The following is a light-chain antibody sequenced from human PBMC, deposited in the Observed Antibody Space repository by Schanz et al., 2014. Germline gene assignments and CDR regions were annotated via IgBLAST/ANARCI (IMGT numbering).Light chain of an antibody. CDR2: EVT. J-gene: IGLJ1*01. Sequence: QSALIQPASVSGSPGQSITISCTGTSSDVASYKLVSWYQQHPGKAPKLMIYEVTKRPSGVSNRFSGSKSGNTASLTISGLLAEDEADYYCSSYTPSSTTLYVFGTGTKVTVL. CDR1: SSDVASYKL. V-gene: IGLV2-14*02. CDR3: SSYTPSSTTLYV.